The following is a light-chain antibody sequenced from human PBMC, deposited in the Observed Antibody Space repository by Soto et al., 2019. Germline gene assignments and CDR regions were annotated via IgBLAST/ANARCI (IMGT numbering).Light chain of an antibody. CDR2: DAS. Sequence: EIVMTQSPATLSVSPGERATLSCRASQSVSTYLAWYQQKPGQAPRLLIYDASNRATGIPARFSGSGFGTDFTLTISKVEPEDFAVYYCQQYGTPRSVTFGQGTRLEIK. CDR3: QQYGTPRSVT. V-gene: IGKV3-11*01. J-gene: IGKJ5*01. CDR1: QSVSTY.